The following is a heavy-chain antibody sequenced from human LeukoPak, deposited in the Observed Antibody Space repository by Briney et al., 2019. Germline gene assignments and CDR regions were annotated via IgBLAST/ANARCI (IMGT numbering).Heavy chain of an antibody. J-gene: IGHJ6*03. D-gene: IGHD4/OR15-4a*01. CDR1: GFTFSSYG. V-gene: IGHV3-30*18. Sequence: GGSLRLSCAASGFTFSSYGIHWVRQAPGKGLEWVAVISYDGSNKYYADSVKGRFTISRDNSKNTLYLQMNSLRAEDTAIYNCAKHGRLTDHYYYYMDVWGKGTTVTVSS. CDR2: ISYDGSNK. CDR3: AKHGRLTDHYYYYMDV.